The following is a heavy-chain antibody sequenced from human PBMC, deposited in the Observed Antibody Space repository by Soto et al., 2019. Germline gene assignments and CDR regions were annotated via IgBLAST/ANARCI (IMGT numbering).Heavy chain of an antibody. CDR2: IYHSGNT. J-gene: IGHJ5*02. V-gene: IGHV4-4*02. D-gene: IGHD3-16*01. Sequence: QVQLQESGPGLVKSSGTLSLTCAVSGGSISSSNWWSWVRQSPGKGLEWIGEIYHSGNTNYNPSLKSRVSISVDKSKIQFSLRLSSVTAADTAVYYCARWTLGGWFDPWGQGTLVTVSS. CDR3: ARWTLGGWFDP. CDR1: GGSISSSNW.